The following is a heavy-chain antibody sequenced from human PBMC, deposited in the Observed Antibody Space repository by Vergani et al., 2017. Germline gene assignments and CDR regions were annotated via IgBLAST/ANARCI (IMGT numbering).Heavy chain of an antibody. CDR2: ISYDGSNK. CDR3: ARSERIRYFVGYFDH. V-gene: IGHV3-30-3*01. CDR1: GFTFSSYA. Sequence: QVQLVESGGGVVQPGRSLRLSCAASGFTFSSYAMHWVRQAPGKGLEWVAVISYDGSNKYYADSVKGRFTISRDNSKNTLYLQMNSLRAEDTAVYYCARSERIRYFVGYFDHWGQGTLVTVSS. D-gene: IGHD3-9*01. J-gene: IGHJ4*02.